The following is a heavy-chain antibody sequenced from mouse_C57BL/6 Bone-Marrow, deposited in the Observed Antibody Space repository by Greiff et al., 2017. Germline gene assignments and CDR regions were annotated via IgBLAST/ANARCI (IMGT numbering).Heavy chain of an antibody. CDR3: ARSRYYYGSSYVDY. CDR1: GFTFTDYY. CDR2: IRNKANGYTT. V-gene: IGHV7-3*01. J-gene: IGHJ2*01. Sequence: EVMLVESGGGLVQPGGSLSLSCAASGFTFTDYYMSWVRQPPGKALEWLGFIRNKANGYTTEYSASVKGRFTISRDNSQSILYLQMNALRAEDSATYYCARSRYYYGSSYVDYWGQGTTLTVSS. D-gene: IGHD1-1*01.